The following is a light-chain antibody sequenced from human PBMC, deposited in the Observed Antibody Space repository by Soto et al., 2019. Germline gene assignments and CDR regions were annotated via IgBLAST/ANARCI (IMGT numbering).Light chain of an antibody. CDR1: QDISNY. CDR3: QQYDNLPRT. J-gene: IGKJ4*01. CDR2: DAS. Sequence: DIQMTQSPSSLSASVGDRVTITCQASQDISNYLNWYQQKPGKAPKLLIYDASNLETVVPSRLSGSGSGTDFTFTISSLQPEDISTYYCQQYDNLPRTFGRGTKVEIK. V-gene: IGKV1-33*01.